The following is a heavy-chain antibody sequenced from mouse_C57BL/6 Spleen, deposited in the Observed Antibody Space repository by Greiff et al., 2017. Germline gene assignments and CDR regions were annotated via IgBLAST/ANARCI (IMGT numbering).Heavy chain of an antibody. CDR1: GYAFTNYL. D-gene: IGHD1-1*01. J-gene: IGHJ4*01. CDR2: INPGSGGT. CDR3: ARWRYYGSSPRYYAMDY. V-gene: IGHV1-54*01. Sequence: VQLQQSGAELVRPGTSVKVSCKASGYAFTNYLIEWVKQRPGQGLEWIGVINPGSGGTNYNEKFKGKATLTADKSSSTAYMQLSSLTSEDSAVXFCARWRYYGSSPRYYAMDYWGQGTSVTVSS.